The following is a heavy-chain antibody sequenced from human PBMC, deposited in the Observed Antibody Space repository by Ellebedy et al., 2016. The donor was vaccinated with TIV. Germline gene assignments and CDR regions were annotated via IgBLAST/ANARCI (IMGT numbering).Heavy chain of an antibody. Sequence: GESLKISCAASGFTVSNNYMSSVRQAPGKGLEWVSVIYSGGRAYYASSVRGRFTISRDNSKNTVYLQMNSLRVEDTAVYYCARLSEKDVWGQGTTVTVSS. J-gene: IGHJ6*02. D-gene: IGHD4/OR15-4a*01. CDR1: GFTVSNNY. V-gene: IGHV3-53*01. CDR2: IYSGGRA. CDR3: ARLSEKDV.